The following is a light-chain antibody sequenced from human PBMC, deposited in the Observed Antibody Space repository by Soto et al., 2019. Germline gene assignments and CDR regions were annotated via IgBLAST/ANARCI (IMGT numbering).Light chain of an antibody. Sequence: ESVLTQSTGTLSLSPGERATLSCRASQSVSSSYLAWYQQKPGQAPRLLIYGASSRATGIPDRFSGSGSGTDFTLTIIRLEHEDFAVYYCQQYGSSPYTFGQGTKVEIK. CDR3: QQYGSSPYT. CDR1: QSVSSSY. CDR2: GAS. V-gene: IGKV3-20*01. J-gene: IGKJ2*01.